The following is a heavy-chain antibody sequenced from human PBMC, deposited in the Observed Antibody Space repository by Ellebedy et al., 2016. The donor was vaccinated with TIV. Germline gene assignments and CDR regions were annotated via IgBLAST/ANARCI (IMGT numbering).Heavy chain of an antibody. CDR2: ISGSALSK. J-gene: IGHJ5*02. D-gene: IGHD6-6*01. CDR3: ARGVSSRSFSLRFDP. CDR1: GFTFTGHA. Sequence: GGSLRLXCAASGFTFTGHAMSWVRQAPGKGMEWVSSISGSALSKYYADVVKGRFTISRDNTKNSPYLQMNNLRVEDTAIYFCARGVSSRSFSLRFDPWGQGTLVTVSS. V-gene: IGHV3-23*01.